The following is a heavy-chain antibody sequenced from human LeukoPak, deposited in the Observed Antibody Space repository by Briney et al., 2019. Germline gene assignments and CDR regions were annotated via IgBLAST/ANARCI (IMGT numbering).Heavy chain of an antibody. CDR1: GFSFNRYA. Sequence: GGSLRLSCAASGFSFNRYAVHWVRQAPGKGLEWVALITYDGYYEYYSDSVKGRFTISSDTSKNTLYLQMNSLRAEDTAVYYCARDLSPVVRASPMGYWGQGTLVTVSS. V-gene: IGHV3-30*03. J-gene: IGHJ4*02. D-gene: IGHD3-10*01. CDR3: ARDLSPVVRASPMGY. CDR2: ITYDGYYE.